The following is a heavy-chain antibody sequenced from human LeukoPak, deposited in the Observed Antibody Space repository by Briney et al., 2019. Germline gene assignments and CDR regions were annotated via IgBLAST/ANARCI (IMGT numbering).Heavy chain of an antibody. CDR2: ISYDGSNK. CDR3: AKDGPAYCGGDCYSNNWFDP. J-gene: IGHJ5*02. D-gene: IGHD2-21*02. Sequence: GRSLRLSCAASGFTFSSYGMHWVRRAPGKGLEWVAVISYDGSNKYYADSVKGRFTISRDNSKTTLYLQMNSLRAEDTAVYYCAKDGPAYCGGDCYSNNWFDPWGQGTLVTVSS. V-gene: IGHV3-30*18. CDR1: GFTFSSYG.